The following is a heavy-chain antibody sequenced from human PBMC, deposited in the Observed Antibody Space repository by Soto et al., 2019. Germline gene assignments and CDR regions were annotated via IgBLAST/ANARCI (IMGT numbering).Heavy chain of an antibody. J-gene: IGHJ5*02. D-gene: IGHD4-17*01. CDR3: AREPSVTTSPPST. CDR2: ISSDGSNE. CDR1: GFTFSSYI. V-gene: IGHV3-30-3*01. Sequence: QVQLVESGGGVVQPGRSLRLSCAASGFTFSSYIIHWVRQAPGKGLEWVAVISSDGSNEYYADSVKGRFTISRDNSKNTLYLQMNSLRPEDTAVYYCAREPSVTTSPPSTWGQGTLVTVSS.